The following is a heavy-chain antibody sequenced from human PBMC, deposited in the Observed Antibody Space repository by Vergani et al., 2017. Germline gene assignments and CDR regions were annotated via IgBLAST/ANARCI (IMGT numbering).Heavy chain of an antibody. V-gene: IGHV1-8*01. Sequence: QVQLVQSGAEVKKPGASVKVSCKASGYTFTSSDINWVRQATGQGLEWMGWMNSDSGITGYAQKFQGRVTFTWNTPISTAYMELSSLRSQDTAVYYCARDPAMVSILYYYGMDVWGQGTTVTVSS. CDR1: GYTFTSSD. D-gene: IGHD5-18*01. CDR2: MNSDSGIT. CDR3: ARDPAMVSILYYYGMDV. J-gene: IGHJ6*02.